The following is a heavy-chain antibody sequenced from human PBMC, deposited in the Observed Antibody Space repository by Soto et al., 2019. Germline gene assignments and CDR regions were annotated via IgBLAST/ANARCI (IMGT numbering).Heavy chain of an antibody. Sequence: PGGSLRLSCVGSGFTFSSNYMIWVRQAPGKGLEWVSVIYTDGGTYYADSVKGRFTISRDNSKNTLYLQMNSLRAEDTAVYYCAKSGYYGSGPLLTYYYYYYGMDVWGQGTTVTVSS. D-gene: IGHD3-10*01. CDR2: IYTDGGT. J-gene: IGHJ6*02. V-gene: IGHV3-53*01. CDR1: GFTFSSNY. CDR3: AKSGYYGSGPLLTYYYYYYGMDV.